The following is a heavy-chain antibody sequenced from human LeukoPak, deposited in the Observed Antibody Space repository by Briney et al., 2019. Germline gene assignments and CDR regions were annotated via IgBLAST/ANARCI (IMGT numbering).Heavy chain of an antibody. V-gene: IGHV4-59*01. CDR1: GGSINNYY. Sequence: SETLSLTCTVSGGSINNYYWSWIRQPPGKGLERIGYIYYTGITNYNPSLKSRVTISVDTSENQFSLKLSSVTAADTAMYYCARGKSRGSHIDYWGQGTLVTVSS. D-gene: IGHD1-26*01. J-gene: IGHJ4*02. CDR3: ARGKSRGSHIDY. CDR2: IYYTGIT.